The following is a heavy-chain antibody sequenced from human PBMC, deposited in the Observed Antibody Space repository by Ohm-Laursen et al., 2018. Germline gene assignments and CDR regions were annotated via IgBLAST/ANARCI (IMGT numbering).Heavy chain of an antibody. CDR1: GYTFTGYY. CDR2: INPNSGGT. J-gene: IGHJ4*02. D-gene: IGHD6-19*01. V-gene: IGHV1-2*02. CDR3: ARAGIAVAGQYDY. Sequence: ASVKVSCKVSGYTFTGYYMHWVRQAPGQGLEWMGWINPNSGGTNYAQKFQGRVTMTRDTSISTAYMELSRLRSDDTAVYYCARAGIAVAGQYDYWGQGTLVTVSS.